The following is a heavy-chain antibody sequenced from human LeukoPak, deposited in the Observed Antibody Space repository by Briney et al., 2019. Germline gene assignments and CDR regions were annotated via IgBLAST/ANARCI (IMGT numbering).Heavy chain of an antibody. CDR1: GYTFTNYG. CDR3: ARAYYYDTSGYYQFDY. CDR2: ISGYNGNT. J-gene: IGHJ4*02. V-gene: IGHV1-18*01. Sequence: GASVKVSCKASGYTFTNYGINWVRQAPGQGLEWTGWISGYNGNTKYAQNFRGRVTMTTDTSTSTGYMEVRSLISNDTAVYYCARAYYYDTSGYYQFDYWGQGTLVTVSS. D-gene: IGHD3-22*01.